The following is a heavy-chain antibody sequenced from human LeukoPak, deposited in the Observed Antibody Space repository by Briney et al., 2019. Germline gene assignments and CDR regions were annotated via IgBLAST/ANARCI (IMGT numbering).Heavy chain of an antibody. CDR3: ARDYERSDILTGYYSYSYGMDV. D-gene: IGHD3-9*01. CDR1: GFTFSSYA. Sequence: GGSLRRSCAASGFTFSSYAMHWVRQAPCKGLEWVAVISYDGSNKYYADSVKGRFTISRDNSKNTLYLQMNSLRAEDTAVYYCARDYERSDILTGYYSYSYGMDVWGKGTPVTVSS. V-gene: IGHV3-30*04. CDR2: ISYDGSNK. J-gene: IGHJ6*04.